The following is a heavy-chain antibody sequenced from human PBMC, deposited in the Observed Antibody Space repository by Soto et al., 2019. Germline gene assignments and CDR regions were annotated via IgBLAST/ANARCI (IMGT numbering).Heavy chain of an antibody. Sequence: EVQLVESGGGLVQPGGSLRLSCAASGFTFSSYWMSWVRQAPGKGLEWVANIKQDGSEKYYVDSVKGRFTISRDNAKNSLYLQMNSLRGEDTAVYYCARVGYPYYFDYWGQGTLVTVSS. CDR3: ARVGYPYYFDY. V-gene: IGHV3-7*03. CDR1: GFTFSSYW. CDR2: IKQDGSEK. D-gene: IGHD5-12*01. J-gene: IGHJ4*02.